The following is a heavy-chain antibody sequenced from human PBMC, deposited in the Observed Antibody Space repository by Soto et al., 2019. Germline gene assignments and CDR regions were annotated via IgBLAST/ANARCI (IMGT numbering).Heavy chain of an antibody. CDR3: ARGSRDHTSDYYDSSGYLTSYFDY. J-gene: IGHJ4*02. V-gene: IGHV4-34*01. Sequence: LSLTCTVFGGSFRGYYWSWIRQPPGKGLEWIGEINQSGSANYHPSLKSRVTISLDTSKNQFSLKLSSVTAADTAVYYCARGSRDHTSDYYDSSGYLTSYFDYWGQGTQVTVSS. CDR1: GGSFRGYY. D-gene: IGHD3-22*01. CDR2: INQSGSA.